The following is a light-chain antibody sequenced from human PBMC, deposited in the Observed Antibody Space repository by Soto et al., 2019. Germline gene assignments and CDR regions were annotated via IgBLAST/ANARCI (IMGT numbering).Light chain of an antibody. CDR2: DAS. V-gene: IGKV1-5*01. CDR1: QSISYW. Sequence: DIQMTQAPSTLSASVRDRVTITCRASQSISYWLAWYQQKPGKAPNLLIYDASNLESGVPSRFSGSGFGTEFTLTVSSLQPDDFATYYCQQYNSYSWTFGQGTKVDIK. CDR3: QQYNSYSWT. J-gene: IGKJ1*01.